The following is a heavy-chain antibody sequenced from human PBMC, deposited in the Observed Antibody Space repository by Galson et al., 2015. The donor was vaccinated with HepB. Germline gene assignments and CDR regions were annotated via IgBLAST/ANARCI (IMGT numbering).Heavy chain of an antibody. CDR2: IIPIFGIA. V-gene: IGHV1-69*13. J-gene: IGHJ4*02. Sequence: SVKVSCKASGGTFSSYAISWVRQAPGQGLEWMGGIIPIFGIANYAQKFQGRVTITADESTSTAYMELSSLRSEDTAVYYCARYCSSTSCYPWYYFDYWGQGTLVTVSS. D-gene: IGHD2-2*01. CDR3: ARYCSSTSCYPWYYFDY. CDR1: GGTFSSYA.